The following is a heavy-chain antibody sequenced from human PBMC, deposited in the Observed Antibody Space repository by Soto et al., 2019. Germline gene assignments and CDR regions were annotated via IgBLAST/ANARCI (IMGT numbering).Heavy chain of an antibody. J-gene: IGHJ4*02. D-gene: IGHD3-22*01. CDR3: ARRYDSSARPFDL. CDR1: GYTVTNYG. V-gene: IGHV1-18*04. CDR2: SSTYNINT. Sequence: ASGKVGGKASGYTVTNYGITWVRQAPGRGLEWRGWSSTYNINTHYAQRFRGRVTMTTDRGTSRGYMELRSLTSEDTAVYFCARRYDSSARPFDLSGQGTLVTGSS.